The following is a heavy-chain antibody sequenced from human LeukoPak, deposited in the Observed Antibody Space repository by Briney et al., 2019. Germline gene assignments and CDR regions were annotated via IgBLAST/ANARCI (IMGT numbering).Heavy chain of an antibody. CDR1: GFTFSSYW. D-gene: IGHD5-18*01. J-gene: IGHJ3*02. CDR2: IKQDGSEK. Sequence: PGGSLRLSCAASGFTFSSYWMSWVRQAPGKGLEWVANIKQDGSEKYYVDSVKGRFTISRDNAKNSLYLQMNSLRAEDSAVYYCASSGYRSGNAFDIWGQGTMVTVSS. CDR3: ASSGYRSGNAFDI. V-gene: IGHV3-7*01.